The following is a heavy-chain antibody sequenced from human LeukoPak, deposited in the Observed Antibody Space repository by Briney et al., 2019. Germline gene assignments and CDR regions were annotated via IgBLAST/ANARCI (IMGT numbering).Heavy chain of an antibody. J-gene: IGHJ4*02. CDR2: IKQDGSEK. CDR3: ARGGVEWFRLISYYFDY. V-gene: IGHV3-7*01. D-gene: IGHD3-3*01. Sequence: PGGSLRLSCAASGFTFSSYWMSWVRQAPGKGLEWVANIKQDGSEKYYVDSVKGRFTISRDNAKNSLYLQMNSLRAEDTAVYYCARGGVEWFRLISYYFDYWGQGTLVTVSS. CDR1: GFTFSSYW.